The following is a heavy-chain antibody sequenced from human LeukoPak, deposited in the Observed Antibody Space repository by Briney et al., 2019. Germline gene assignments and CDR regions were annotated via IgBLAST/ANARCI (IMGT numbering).Heavy chain of an antibody. CDR2: FDPEDGET. J-gene: IGHJ3*02. CDR1: GGTFSSYA. CDR3: AWSSGWALNDAFDI. D-gene: IGHD6-19*01. V-gene: IGHV1-24*01. Sequence: ASVKVSCKASGGTFSSYAISWVRQAPGQGLEWMGGFDPEDGETIYAQKFQGRVTMTEDTSTDTAYMELSSLRSEDTAVYYCAWSSGWALNDAFDIWGQGTMVTVSS.